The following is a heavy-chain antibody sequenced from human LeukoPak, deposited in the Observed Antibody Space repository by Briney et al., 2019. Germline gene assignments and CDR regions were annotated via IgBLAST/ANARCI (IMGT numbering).Heavy chain of an antibody. D-gene: IGHD4-11*01. CDR1: GFTFGDYS. Sequence: SGGSLSLSCTASGFTFGDYSMSWVRQAPGKGLEWVGFIRSKAYGGTTEYAASVKGRFTISRDDSKSIAYLQMNSLKTEDTAVYYCTRALMTTTDYWGQGTLVTVSS. CDR2: IRSKAYGGTT. V-gene: IGHV3-49*04. CDR3: TRALMTTTDY. J-gene: IGHJ4*02.